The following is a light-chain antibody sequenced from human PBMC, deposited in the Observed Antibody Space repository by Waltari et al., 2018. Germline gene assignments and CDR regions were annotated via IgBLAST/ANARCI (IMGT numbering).Light chain of an antibody. CDR1: QSISGN. Sequence: EVLMTQSQATLSVSPGERATLSCRASQSISGNLAWYQQNPGQAPRLVIYAASTRATGIPARFSGSGSGTDFTLTITGLQSEDFAVYYCQQYHYWPPWTFGQGTTVEI. CDR3: QQYHYWPPWT. CDR2: AAS. J-gene: IGKJ1*01. V-gene: IGKV3-15*01.